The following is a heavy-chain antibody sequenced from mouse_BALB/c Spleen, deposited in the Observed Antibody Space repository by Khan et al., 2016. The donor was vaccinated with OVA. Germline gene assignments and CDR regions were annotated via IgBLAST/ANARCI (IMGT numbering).Heavy chain of an antibody. V-gene: IGHV1-7*01. Sequence: QVQLQQSGAELAKPGASVKMSCKASGYTFINYWILWVKQSPGQGLEWIGYINPSTGYTEYTQNFKDKATLTADKSSRTAYMQLSSLTSEDLPVVDSARRGLRWVFDFWGQGTTLTVSS. J-gene: IGHJ2*01. CDR1: GYTFINYW. D-gene: IGHD1-1*01. CDR2: INPSTGYT. CDR3: ARRGLRWVFDF.